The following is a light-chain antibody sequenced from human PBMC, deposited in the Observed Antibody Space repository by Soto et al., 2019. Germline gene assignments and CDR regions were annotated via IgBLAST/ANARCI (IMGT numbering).Light chain of an antibody. Sequence: QSALTQPASVSGSPGQSITISCTGTSSDVGGYNYVSWYQQYPGKVPKLMIYEVSNRPSGVSNRFSGSKSGNTASLTISGLQAEDEADYYCNSYTSSSTLVFGGGTKLTVL. CDR3: NSYTSSSTLV. CDR1: SSDVGGYNY. CDR2: EVS. J-gene: IGLJ2*01. V-gene: IGLV2-14*01.